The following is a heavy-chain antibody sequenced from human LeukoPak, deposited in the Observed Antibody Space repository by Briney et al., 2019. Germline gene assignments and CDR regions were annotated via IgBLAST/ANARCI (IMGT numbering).Heavy chain of an antibody. CDR2: INPNSGGT. J-gene: IGHJ4*02. CDR1: GYTFTGYY. CDR3: AMYSSGRYYSDY. D-gene: IGHD6-19*01. V-gene: IGHV1-2*06. Sequence: ASVKVSCKASGYTFTGYYMHWVRQAPGQGLEWMGRINPNSGGTNYAQKFQGRVTMTRDTSISTAYMELSRLRSDDTAVYYCAMYSSGRYYSDYWGQGTLVTVSS.